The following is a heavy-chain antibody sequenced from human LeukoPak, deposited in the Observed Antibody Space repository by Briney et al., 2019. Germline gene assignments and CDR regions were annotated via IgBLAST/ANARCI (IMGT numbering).Heavy chain of an antibody. Sequence: PGGSLRLSCAASGFTFSSYEMNWVRQAPGKGLEWVSYISGSGSTIYYADSVKGRFTISRDNAKNSLYLQMNSLRAEDTAVYYCARKHIAVAGTVTYYFDYWGQGTLVTVSS. CDR2: ISGSGSTI. CDR1: GFTFSSYE. J-gene: IGHJ4*02. D-gene: IGHD6-19*01. V-gene: IGHV3-48*03. CDR3: ARKHIAVAGTVTYYFDY.